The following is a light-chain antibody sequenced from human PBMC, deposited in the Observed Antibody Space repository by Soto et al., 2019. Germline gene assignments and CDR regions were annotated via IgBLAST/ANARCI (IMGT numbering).Light chain of an antibody. CDR3: QLYGSSPPWM. CDR1: QNISNY. Sequence: EIVMTQSPATLSVSPGKRATLSCRASQNISNYLIWYQQKPGQAPRLLIYGASTRATGIPDRFSGSGSGTEFTLTISRLEPEDVAVYYCQLYGSSPPWMFGQGTKVDIK. CDR2: GAS. V-gene: IGKV3-20*01. J-gene: IGKJ1*01.